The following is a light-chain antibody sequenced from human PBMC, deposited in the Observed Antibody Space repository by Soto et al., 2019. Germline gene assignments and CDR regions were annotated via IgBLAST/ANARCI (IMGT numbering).Light chain of an antibody. CDR1: QSLKTN. V-gene: IGKV3-15*01. Sequence: ETVLTQSPATLSVSPGERVTLSCRASQSLKTNLAWYQQKPGQGPRLLIYGAYTRATGIPARFSGSGSGTEFTLTISSLQSEDFAVYYCQQYNDWPPLTFGGGTKVEIK. J-gene: IGKJ4*01. CDR3: QQYNDWPPLT. CDR2: GAY.